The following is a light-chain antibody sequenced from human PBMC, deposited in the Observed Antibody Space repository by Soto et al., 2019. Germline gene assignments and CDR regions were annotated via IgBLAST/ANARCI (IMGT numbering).Light chain of an antibody. V-gene: IGKV3-11*01. Sequence: EIVLTQSPATLSLSPGEGATLSCRASQSVGSLLAWYQQKPGQAPRLVIYDASNRATGIPARFSGSGSGTDFTLTISSLKPEDFAVYYCQQRSNWPITVGRGTRLEIK. CDR2: DAS. CDR3: QQRSNWPIT. J-gene: IGKJ5*01. CDR1: QSVGSL.